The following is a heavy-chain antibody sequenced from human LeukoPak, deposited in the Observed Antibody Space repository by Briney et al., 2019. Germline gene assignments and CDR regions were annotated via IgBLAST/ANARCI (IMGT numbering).Heavy chain of an antibody. CDR2: ISAYNGNT. CDR1: GYTFTSYG. J-gene: IGHJ4*02. CDR3: ARDSLGYCSSTSCSYGVY. Sequence: ASVKVSCKASGYTFTSYGISWVRQAPGQGLEWMGWISAYNGNTNYAQKLQGRVTITTDTSTSTAYMELRSLRSDDTAVYYCARDSLGYCSSTSCSYGVYWGQGTLVTVSS. D-gene: IGHD2-2*01. V-gene: IGHV1-18*01.